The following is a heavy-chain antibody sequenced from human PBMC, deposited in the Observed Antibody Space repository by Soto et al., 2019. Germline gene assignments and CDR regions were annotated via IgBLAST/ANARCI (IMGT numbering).Heavy chain of an antibody. D-gene: IGHD5-12*01. J-gene: IGHJ6*04. Sequence: SETLSLTCTVSGGSISSYCWSWIRQPPGKGMEWIGYIYYNGSTNYNPSLKSRVTISVDTSKNQFSLKLSSVTAADTAVYYCARDRHARASGYPLSPPYYYYVMDVWGKGPTVTVSS. CDR1: GGSISSYC. CDR2: IYYNGST. CDR3: ARDRHARASGYPLSPPYYYYVMDV. V-gene: IGHV4-59*01.